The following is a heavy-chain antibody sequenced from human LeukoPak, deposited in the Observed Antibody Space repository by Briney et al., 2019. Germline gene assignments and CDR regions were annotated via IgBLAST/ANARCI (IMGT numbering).Heavy chain of an antibody. CDR2: ISYDGSNK. CDR1: GFTFSSYA. CDR3: AKGGIVLMVYAIGYFDY. V-gene: IGHV3-30-3*01. D-gene: IGHD2-8*01. Sequence: QPGGSLRLPCAASGFTFSSYAMHWVRQAPGKGLEWVALISYDGSNKYYAVSVKGRFTISRDNSKNTLYLQMNSLRAEDTAIYYCAKGGIVLMVYAIGYFDYWGQGTLVTVSP. J-gene: IGHJ4*02.